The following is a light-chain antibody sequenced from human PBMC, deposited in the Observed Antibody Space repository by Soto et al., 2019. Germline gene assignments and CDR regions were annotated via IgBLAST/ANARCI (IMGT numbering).Light chain of an antibody. CDR3: QQALS. CDR2: GAS. Sequence: TVLTQSPATLSLSPGERATLSCRASQSVSRYYLSWYQQKPGQAPRLLIYGASTRAPGIPARFSGSGSGTDFTLTITSLQLEDFAVYYCQQALSFGGGTRVEI. J-gene: IGKJ4*01. V-gene: IGKV3D-7*01. CDR1: QSVSRYY.